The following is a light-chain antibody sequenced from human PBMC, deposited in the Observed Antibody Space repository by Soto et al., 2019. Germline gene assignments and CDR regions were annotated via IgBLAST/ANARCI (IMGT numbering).Light chain of an antibody. CDR2: QDS. Sequence: SYELTQPPSVSVSPGQTASITCSGDKWGDKYACWYQQKPCQSPVLVIYQDSKRPSGIPERFSGSNSGNTATLTISGTQAMDEADYYCQAWDSSTVVFGGGTKLTVL. J-gene: IGLJ2*01. CDR1: KWGDKY. V-gene: IGLV3-1*01. CDR3: QAWDSSTVV.